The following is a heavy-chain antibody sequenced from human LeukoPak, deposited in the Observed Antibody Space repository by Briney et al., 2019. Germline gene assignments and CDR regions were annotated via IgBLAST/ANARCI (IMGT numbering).Heavy chain of an antibody. D-gene: IGHD3-22*01. J-gene: IGHJ3*02. Sequence: PSETLSLTCTVSGGSVSSSYWSWIRQPAGKGLEWIGRICTSGSTNYNPSLKSRGTMSVDTSKNQFSLKLSSVTAADTAVYYCARDGHYDSSGYWDAFDIWGLGTMVIVSS. V-gene: IGHV4-4*07. CDR3: ARDGHYDSSGYWDAFDI. CDR1: GGSVSSSY. CDR2: ICTSGST.